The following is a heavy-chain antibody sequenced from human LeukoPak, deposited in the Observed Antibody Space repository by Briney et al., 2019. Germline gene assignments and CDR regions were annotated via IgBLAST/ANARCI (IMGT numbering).Heavy chain of an antibody. D-gene: IGHD1-26*01. Sequence: GGSLRLSCAASGFTFSSYSMNWVRQAPGKGLEWVAVISYDGSNKYCADSVKGRFTISRDNSKNTLYPQMNSLRAEDTAVYYCAKDPRRGVGFVGATFDYWGQGTLVSVSS. J-gene: IGHJ4*02. V-gene: IGHV3-30*18. CDR1: GFTFSSYS. CDR3: AKDPRRGVGFVGATFDY. CDR2: ISYDGSNK.